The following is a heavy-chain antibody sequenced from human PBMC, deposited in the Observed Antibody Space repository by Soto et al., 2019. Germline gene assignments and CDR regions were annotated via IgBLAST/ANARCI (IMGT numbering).Heavy chain of an antibody. CDR1: GGSFSGYY. J-gene: IGHJ4*02. D-gene: IGHD3-10*01. CDR3: ARSRRYFFSGSYYKVVDAYYFDY. CDR2: INHSGST. Sequence: SETLSLTCAVYGGSFSGYYWSWIRQPPGKGLEWIGEINHSGSTNYNPSLKSRVTISVDTSKNQFSLKLSSVTAADTAVYYCARSRRYFFSGSYYKVVDAYYFDYWGQGTLVTVSS. V-gene: IGHV4-34*01.